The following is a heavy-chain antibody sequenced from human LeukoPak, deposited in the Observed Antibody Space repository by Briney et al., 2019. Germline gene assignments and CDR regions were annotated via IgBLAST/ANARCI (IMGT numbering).Heavy chain of an antibody. CDR1: GFSFSSYW. CDR3: ARASSGWADNDY. D-gene: IGHD6-19*01. Sequence: GGSLRLSCAASGFSFSSYWMHWVRQAPGKGLVWVSRINSDGGSTTYADSVKGRFTISRDNAKDTLYLQMNSLRAEDTAVYYCARASSGWADNDYWGQGTLVTVSS. CDR2: INSDGGST. J-gene: IGHJ4*02. V-gene: IGHV3-74*01.